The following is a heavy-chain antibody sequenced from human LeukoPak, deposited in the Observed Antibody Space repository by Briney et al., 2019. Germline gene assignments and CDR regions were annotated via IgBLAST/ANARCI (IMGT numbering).Heavy chain of an antibody. CDR2: INHSGST. CDR1: GVSFSGYY. CDR3: AREDYGDPDAFDI. V-gene: IGHV4-34*01. J-gene: IGHJ3*02. Sequence: SETLSLTCAVYGVSFSGYYWSWIRQPPGKGLEWIGEINHSGSTNYNPSLKSRVTISVDTSKNQFSLKLGSVTAADTAVYYCAREDYGDPDAFDIWGQGTMVTVSS. D-gene: IGHD4-17*01.